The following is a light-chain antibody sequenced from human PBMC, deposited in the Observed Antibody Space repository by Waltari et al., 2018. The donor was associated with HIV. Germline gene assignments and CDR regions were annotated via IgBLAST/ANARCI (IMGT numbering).Light chain of an antibody. CDR1: RDDLNNFDL. CDR3: GSYTKTKTPV. J-gene: IGLJ3*02. CDR2: GMS. V-gene: IGLV2-14*03. Sequence: QSVLIQPASVSGSPGQSITISCTGRRDDLNNFDLMSWYRQYPGQAPQLILHGMSSPPSRVSSRFSASRSANTASLTISELQPEDEADYYCGSYTKTKTPVFGGGT.